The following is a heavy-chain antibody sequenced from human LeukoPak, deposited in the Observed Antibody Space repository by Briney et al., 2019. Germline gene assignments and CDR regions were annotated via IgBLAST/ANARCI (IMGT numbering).Heavy chain of an antibody. D-gene: IGHD1-7*01. CDR3: ARKGLGGELGGFDS. J-gene: IGHJ4*02. Sequence: GGSLRLSCAASGFTFSSYAMHWDRQAPGKGLEWVAVILYDGSNKYYADSVKGRFTISRDNAKNSLYLQMNSLRVEDTALYHCARKGLGGELGGFDSWGQGTLVTVSS. V-gene: IGHV3-30*04. CDR2: ILYDGSNK. CDR1: GFTFSSYA.